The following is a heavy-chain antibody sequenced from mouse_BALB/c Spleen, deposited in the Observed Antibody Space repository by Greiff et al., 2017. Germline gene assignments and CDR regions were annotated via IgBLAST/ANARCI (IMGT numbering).Heavy chain of an antibody. CDR2: INPSTGYT. J-gene: IGHJ2*01. V-gene: IGHV1-7*01. CDR1: GYTFTSYW. D-gene: IGHD2-1*01. CDR3: ARPIYYGNYGY. Sequence: QVQLQQSGAELAKPGASVKMSCKASGYTFTSYWMHWVKQRPGQGLEWIGYINPSTGYTEYNQKFKDKATLTADKSSSTAYMQLSSLTSEDSAVYYCARPIYYGNYGYWGQGTTLTVSS.